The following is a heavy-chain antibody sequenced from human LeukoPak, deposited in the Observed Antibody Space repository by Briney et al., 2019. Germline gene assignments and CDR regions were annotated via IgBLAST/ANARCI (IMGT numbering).Heavy chain of an antibody. CDR2: ISSSGSTI. V-gene: IGHV3-11*04. J-gene: IGHJ3*02. D-gene: IGHD6-19*01. CDR1: GFTFSDYY. Sequence: GGSLRLSCAASGFTFSDYYMSWIRQAPGKGLEWVSYISSSGSTIYYADSVKGRFTISRDNAKNSLYLQMNSLRAEDTAVYYCARGRVAVRSDAFGIWGQGTMVTVSS. CDR3: ARGRVAVRSDAFGI.